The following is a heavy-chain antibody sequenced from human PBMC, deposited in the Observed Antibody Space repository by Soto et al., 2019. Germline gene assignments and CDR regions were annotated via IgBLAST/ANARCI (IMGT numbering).Heavy chain of an antibody. V-gene: IGHV3-74*01. D-gene: IGHD1-1*01. CDR3: ARDNWNSY. CDR2: TDNDGSAT. Sequence: EVQLVESGGGLVQPGGSLRLSCVASGFTFNIYWMHWVRQAPGKGREWVSRTDNDGSATTYADSVKGRFTISRDNAKNTLFLQMNTLRVDDTAVYYCARDNWNSYWGQGTLVTVSS. CDR1: GFTFNIYW. J-gene: IGHJ4*02.